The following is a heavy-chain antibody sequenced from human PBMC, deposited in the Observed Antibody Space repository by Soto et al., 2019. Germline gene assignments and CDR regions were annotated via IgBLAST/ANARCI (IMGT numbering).Heavy chain of an antibody. CDR3: ARHGSASGWFFFDP. CDR2: ASYSGST. V-gene: IGHV4-59*08. Sequence: SATLYLTCSLSEGDIGGYYWSWIRPPPGKALEWIGYASYSGSTDYHPSLKSRVSISIDTSKNHFSLKMISVTAADTAVYYCARHGSASGWFFFDPWGQGALVNVAS. CDR1: EGDIGGYY. J-gene: IGHJ5*02. D-gene: IGHD6-19*01.